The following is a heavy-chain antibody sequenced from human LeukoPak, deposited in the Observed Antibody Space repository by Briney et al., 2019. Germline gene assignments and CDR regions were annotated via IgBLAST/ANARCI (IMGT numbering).Heavy chain of an antibody. CDR1: GFTFSSYW. D-gene: IGHD6-19*01. CDR3: ARDKVQQWLVHYYYDMDV. CDR2: IKQDRSEK. Sequence: GGSLRLSCAASGFTFSSYWMSWVRQAPGKGLEWVANIKQDRSEKYYVDSVKGRFTISRDNAKNSLYLQMNSLRAEDTAVYYCARDKVQQWLVHYYYDMDVWGQGTTVTVSS. V-gene: IGHV3-7*01. J-gene: IGHJ6*02.